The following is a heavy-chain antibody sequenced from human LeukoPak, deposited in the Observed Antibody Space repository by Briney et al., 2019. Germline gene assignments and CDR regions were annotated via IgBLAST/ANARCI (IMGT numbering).Heavy chain of an antibody. CDR3: ARDSGSGSLQVWFDP. V-gene: IGHV1-2*02. CDR2: INPNTGGT. D-gene: IGHD3-10*01. CDR1: GYTFTGYY. J-gene: IGHJ5*02. Sequence: ASLTVSCKASGYTFTGYYMHWVRQAPGQGLEWMGWINPNTGGTNFAQKFQGRVTMTRDTSISTAYMELSRLSSDDMAVYYCARDSGSGSLQVWFDPWGQGTLVTVSS.